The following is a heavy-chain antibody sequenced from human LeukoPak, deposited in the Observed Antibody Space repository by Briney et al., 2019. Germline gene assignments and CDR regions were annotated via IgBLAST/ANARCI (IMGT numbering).Heavy chain of an antibody. D-gene: IGHD6-13*01. V-gene: IGHV6-1*01. CDR2: TYYRSKWYN. Sequence: SQTLSLTCAISGDSVSGNSAAWNWIRQSPSRGLEWLGRTYYRSKWYNDYTISVKSRITINPDTSKNQFSLQLNSVTPEDTAVYYCARAPGSSWAAYGMDVWGQGTTVTVSS. CDR1: GDSVSGNSAA. J-gene: IGHJ6*02. CDR3: ARAPGSSWAAYGMDV.